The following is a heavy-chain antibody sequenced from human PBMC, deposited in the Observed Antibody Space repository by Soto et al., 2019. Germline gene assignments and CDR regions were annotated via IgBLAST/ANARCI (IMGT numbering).Heavy chain of an antibody. D-gene: IGHD2-2*01. CDR3: ARVLVVVVPAAPDVFDI. V-gene: IGHV3-21*01. CDR1: GFTFSSYS. Sequence: GGSRRLSCAASGFTFSSYSMNWVRQAPGKGLEWVSSISSSSSYIYYADSVKGRFTISRDNAKNSLYLQMNSLRAEDTAVYYCARVLVVVVPAAPDVFDIWGQGTMVPGSS. CDR2: ISSSSSYI. J-gene: IGHJ3*02.